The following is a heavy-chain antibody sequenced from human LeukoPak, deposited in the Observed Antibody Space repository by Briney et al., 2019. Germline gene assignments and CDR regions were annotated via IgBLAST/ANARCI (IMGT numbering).Heavy chain of an antibody. CDR1: GFIVSDKY. CDR2: IYTSGGT. V-gene: IGHV3-53*01. D-gene: IGHD3-3*01. J-gene: IGHJ4*02. CDR3: ARDFGAAGGVDY. Sequence: PGGSLRLSCAASGFIVSDKYMSWVRQAPGKGLEWVSVIYTSGGTYYADSVKGRFTISRDNSKNTLYLQMNSLRAEDTAIYYCARDFGAAGGVDYWGQGTLVTVSS.